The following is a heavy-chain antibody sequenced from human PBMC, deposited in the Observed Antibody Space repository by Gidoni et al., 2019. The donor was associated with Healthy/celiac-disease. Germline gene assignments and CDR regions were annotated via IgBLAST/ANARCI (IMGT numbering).Heavy chain of an antibody. CDR3: ARNHYCGDDCYYVFDI. Sequence: EVQLVQSGAAVKKTGESLKISCKGSGYSFTSYWIGRVRQMPGKGLEWMGIIYPGDSDTRYSPSFQGQVTISADESISTAYLQWSSLKASDTAMYYCARNHYCGDDCYYVFDIWGQGTMVTVSS. D-gene: IGHD2-21*02. V-gene: IGHV5-51*01. J-gene: IGHJ3*02. CDR2: IYPGDSDT. CDR1: GYSFTSYW.